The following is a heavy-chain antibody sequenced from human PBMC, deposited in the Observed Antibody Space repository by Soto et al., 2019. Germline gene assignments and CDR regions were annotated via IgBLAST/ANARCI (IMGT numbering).Heavy chain of an antibody. CDR1: ALTFSTSA. Sequence: SWKASALTFSTSAISWVRQAPGQGLEWMGWIIPIFGTANYAHNFQGRVTITADESTSTAYMELSSLRSEDTAVYYCARPGDIVVVPAAPKWLYYYGMDVWGQGPACTVPS. V-gene: IGHV1-69*01. J-gene: IGHJ6*01. D-gene: IGHD2-2*01. CDR2: IIPIFGTA. CDR3: ARPGDIVVVPAAPKWLYYYGMDV.